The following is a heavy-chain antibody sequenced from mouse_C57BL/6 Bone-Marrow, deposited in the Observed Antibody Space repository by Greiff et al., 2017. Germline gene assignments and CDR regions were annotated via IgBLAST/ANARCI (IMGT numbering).Heavy chain of an antibody. CDR2: IRLKSDNYAT. Sequence: LQQSGGGLVQPGGSMKLSCVASGFTFSNYWMNWVRQSPEKGLEWVAQIRLKSDNYATHYAESVKGRFTISRDDSKSSVYLQMNNLRAEDTGIYYCTKPYSNYGDAMDYWGQGTSVTVSS. D-gene: IGHD2-5*01. CDR1: GFTFSNYW. V-gene: IGHV6-3*01. CDR3: TKPYSNYGDAMDY. J-gene: IGHJ4*01.